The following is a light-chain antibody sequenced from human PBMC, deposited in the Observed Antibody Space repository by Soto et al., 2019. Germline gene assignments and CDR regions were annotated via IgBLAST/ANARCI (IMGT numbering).Light chain of an antibody. CDR2: GDT. CDR1: SSNIGAGYD. CDR3: QSYDNSLSGPV. Sequence: QSVLTQPPSVSGAPGQRVTISCTGSSSNIGAGYDAHWYQQLPGKVPKLLIYGDTNRPSGVPDRFSGSKSGTSASLAITGLQPEDEADYYCQSYDNSLSGPVFGPGTKVT. J-gene: IGLJ1*01. V-gene: IGLV1-40*01.